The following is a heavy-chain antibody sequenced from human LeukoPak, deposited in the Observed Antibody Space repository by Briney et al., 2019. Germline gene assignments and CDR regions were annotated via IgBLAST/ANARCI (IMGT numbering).Heavy chain of an antibody. J-gene: IGHJ4*02. V-gene: IGHV4-30-4*08. D-gene: IGHD3-10*01. CDR1: GGSISSGDYY. CDR2: IYYSGST. CDR3: ARVNYYGSGSYLFDY. Sequence: TSVTLSLXCTVSGGSISSGDYYWSWIRQPPGKGLEWIEYIYYSGSTYYNPSLKSRVTISVDTSKNQFSLKLSSVTAADTAVYYCARVNYYGSGSYLFDYWGQGTLVTVSS.